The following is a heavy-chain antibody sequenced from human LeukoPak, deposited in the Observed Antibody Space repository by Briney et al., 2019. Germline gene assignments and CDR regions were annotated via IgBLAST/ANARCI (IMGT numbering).Heavy chain of an antibody. J-gene: IGHJ5*02. CDR1: GFTFSSYW. CDR3: ARDNGRFLEWSTRFDP. D-gene: IGHD3-3*01. V-gene: IGHV3-74*01. CDR2: INSDGSST. Sequence: GGSLRLSCAASGFTFSSYWMHWVRQAPGKGLVWVSRINSDGSSTSYADSVNGRFTISRDNAKNTLYLQMNSLRAEDTAVYYCARDNGRFLEWSTRFDPWGQGTLVTVSS.